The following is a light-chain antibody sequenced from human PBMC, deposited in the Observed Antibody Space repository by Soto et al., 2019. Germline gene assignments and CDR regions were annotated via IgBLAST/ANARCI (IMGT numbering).Light chain of an antibody. J-gene: IGKJ2*01. CDR3: HQYDNRLFT. Sequence: DIQMTQSPSSLSASVGDRVTITCQASRDIDNYLNWYQQKPGKAPNFLIYDASNLETGVPFRFSGSRSGTHFTLTISSLQPEDIGTYYCHQYDNRLFTFGQGTKLEIK. V-gene: IGKV1-33*01. CDR2: DAS. CDR1: RDIDNY.